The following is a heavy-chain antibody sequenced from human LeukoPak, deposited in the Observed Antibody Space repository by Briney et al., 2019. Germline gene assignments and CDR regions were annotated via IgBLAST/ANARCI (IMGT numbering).Heavy chain of an antibody. Sequence: SVKVSCKASGGTFSSYAISWVRQAPGQGLEWMGRIIPIFGVANYAQKFQGRVTITADKSTSTAYMELSSLRSEDTAVYYCAREWKMATIPAGGYYYGMDVWGQGTTVTVSS. CDR3: AREWKMATIPAGGYYYGMDV. CDR1: GGTFSSYA. D-gene: IGHD5-24*01. J-gene: IGHJ6*02. CDR2: IIPIFGVA. V-gene: IGHV1-69*04.